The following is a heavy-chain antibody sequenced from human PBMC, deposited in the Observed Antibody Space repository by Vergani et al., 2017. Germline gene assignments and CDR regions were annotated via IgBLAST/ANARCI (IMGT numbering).Heavy chain of an antibody. D-gene: IGHD3-22*01. Sequence: VQLVESGGGVVQPGRSLRLSCAASGFTFSSYAMSWVRQAPGKGLEWVSAISGSGGSTYYADSVKGRFTISRDNSKNTLYLQMNSLRAEDTAVYYCAKDRAMIVPVGGYFDYWGQGTLVTVSS. CDR1: GFTFSSYA. J-gene: IGHJ4*02. CDR2: ISGSGGST. V-gene: IGHV3-23*04. CDR3: AKDRAMIVPVGGYFDY.